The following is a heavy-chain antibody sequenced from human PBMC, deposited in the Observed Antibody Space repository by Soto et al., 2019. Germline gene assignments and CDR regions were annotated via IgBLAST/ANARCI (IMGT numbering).Heavy chain of an antibody. CDR3: ARTDLYYDFWSGYQGYDY. J-gene: IGHJ4*02. CDR2: IYYSGST. CDR1: GGSISSGDYY. V-gene: IGHV4-30-4*01. D-gene: IGHD3-3*01. Sequence: PSETLSLTCTVSGGSISSGDYYWIWIRQPPGKVLEWIGYIYYSGSTYYNPSLKSRVTISVDTSKNQFSLKLSSVTAADTAVYYCARTDLYYDFWSGYQGYDYWGQGTLVTVSS.